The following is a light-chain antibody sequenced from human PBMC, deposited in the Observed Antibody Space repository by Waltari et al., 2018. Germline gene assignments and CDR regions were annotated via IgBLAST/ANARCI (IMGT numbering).Light chain of an antibody. CDR2: SAS. J-gene: IGKJ2*01. V-gene: IGKV1-12*01. CDR3: QQINSFPHT. CDR1: QDINIW. Sequence: DIQMTQSTSSVSASVGDRVTITCRASQDINIWLAWYQQKPGKAPKLLIFSASTLQSGVPSRFGGSGSGTDFTLTINSLQPEDFATYYCQQINSFPHTFGQGTKLEI.